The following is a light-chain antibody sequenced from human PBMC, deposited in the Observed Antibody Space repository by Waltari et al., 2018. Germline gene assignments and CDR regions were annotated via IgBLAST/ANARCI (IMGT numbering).Light chain of an antibody. CDR2: RAS. Sequence: DIVMIQSPDSLTLFLGERDTITCKSIQSVFYRSNNRNYLGWYQHKPGQPPKLPIYRASPRESGVPARFSRSRSGTDFTVTISSLQPADVAVYYCQQYDATPRTFGQATKVEIK. CDR3: QQYDATPRT. J-gene: IGKJ1*01. V-gene: IGKV4-1*01. CDR1: QSVFYRSNNRNY.